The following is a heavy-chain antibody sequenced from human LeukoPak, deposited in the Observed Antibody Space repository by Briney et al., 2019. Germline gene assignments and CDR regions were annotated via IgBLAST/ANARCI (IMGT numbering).Heavy chain of an antibody. V-gene: IGHV3-11*04. Sequence: PGGSLRLSCAASGFTFSDDYLSWIRQAPGKGLERVSYISSSGRAIYYADPVKGRFTISRDNAKNSLYLQMNSLRAEDTAVYYCARGYDSSGYYSSNDAFDIWGQGTMVTVSS. J-gene: IGHJ3*02. D-gene: IGHD3-22*01. CDR3: ARGYDSSGYYSSNDAFDI. CDR1: GFTFSDDY. CDR2: ISSSGRAI.